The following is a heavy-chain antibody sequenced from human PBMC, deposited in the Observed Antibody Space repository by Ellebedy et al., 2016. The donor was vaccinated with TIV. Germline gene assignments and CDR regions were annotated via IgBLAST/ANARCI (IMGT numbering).Heavy chain of an antibody. Sequence: SETLSLTCSVSGGSIRSYYWSWIRQPPGKGLEWIGYIYYTGSTNYNPSLKSRITISVDTSKNQFSLKLSSVTAADTAVYYCARGDFWSGRKLFDYWGQGTLLTVSS. CDR2: IYYTGST. CDR3: ARGDFWSGRKLFDY. V-gene: IGHV4-59*12. D-gene: IGHD3-3*01. J-gene: IGHJ4*02. CDR1: GGSIRSYY.